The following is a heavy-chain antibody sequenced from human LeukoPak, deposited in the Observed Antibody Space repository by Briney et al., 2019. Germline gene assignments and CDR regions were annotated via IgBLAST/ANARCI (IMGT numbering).Heavy chain of an antibody. Sequence: GGSLRLSCAASGFTFSSYAMSWLRQAPGEGLEWVSAFSGSGDTTYYADSVKGRFTISRDNSKNTLYLQMNSLRAEDTAVYYCAKVADYGDYAPLGHWGQGTLVTVSS. CDR2: FSGSGDTT. V-gene: IGHV3-23*01. J-gene: IGHJ4*01. CDR3: AKVADYGDYAPLGH. D-gene: IGHD4-17*01. CDR1: GFTFSSYA.